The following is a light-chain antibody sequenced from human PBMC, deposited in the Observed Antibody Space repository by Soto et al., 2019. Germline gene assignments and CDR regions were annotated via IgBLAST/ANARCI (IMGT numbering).Light chain of an antibody. J-gene: IGKJ5*01. CDR2: DAS. CDR1: QSVGNTY. V-gene: IGKV3-20*01. Sequence: EIVLTQSPGTLSLSPGERATLSCRASQSVGNTYLAWYQQNPGQAPRLLIYDASSRATDIPDRFSGSGAGTDFTLTISRLEPEDFAVYYCQQYGTLITFGQGTRLEIK. CDR3: QQYGTLIT.